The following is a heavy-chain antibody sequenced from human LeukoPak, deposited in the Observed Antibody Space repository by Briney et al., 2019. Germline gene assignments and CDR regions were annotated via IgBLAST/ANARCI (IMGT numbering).Heavy chain of an antibody. CDR3: ARDLGQYYDTSDNWFDP. CDR1: GFTFSSYG. J-gene: IGHJ5*02. D-gene: IGHD3-22*01. CDR2: ISYDGSSK. Sequence: GGSLRLSCAASGFTFSSYGMHWVRQAPGKGLEWVAVISYDGSSKYYADSVKGRFTISRDNAKNTLNLQMNSLRAEDTAVYYCARDLGQYYDTSDNWFDPWGQGTLVTVSS. V-gene: IGHV3-33*05.